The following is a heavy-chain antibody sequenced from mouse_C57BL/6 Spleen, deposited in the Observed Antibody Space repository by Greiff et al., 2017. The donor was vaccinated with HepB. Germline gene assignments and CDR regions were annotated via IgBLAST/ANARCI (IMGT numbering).Heavy chain of an antibody. V-gene: IGHV1-80*01. CDR2: IYPGDGDT. Sequence: QVQLQQSGAELVKPGASVKISCKASGYAFTSYWMNWVKQRPGKGLEWIGQIYPGDGDTNYNGKFKGKATLTADKSSSTAYMQLSSLTSEDSAVYVCAGRERAICDGYYYAMDYWGQGTSVTVSS. CDR1: GYAFTSYW. D-gene: IGHD2-3*01. CDR3: AGRERAICDGYYYAMDY. J-gene: IGHJ4*01.